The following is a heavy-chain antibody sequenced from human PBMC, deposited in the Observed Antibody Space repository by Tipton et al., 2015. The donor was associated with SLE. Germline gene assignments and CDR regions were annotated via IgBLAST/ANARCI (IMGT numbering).Heavy chain of an antibody. D-gene: IGHD6-6*01. J-gene: IGHJ2*01. CDR1: GGSISSSSYY. CDR3: APSIAARPRDWYFDL. Sequence: LRLSCTVSGGSISSSSYYWGWIRQPPGKGLEWIGSIYYSGSTYYNPSLKRRVTISVDTSKNQFSLKLSSVTAADTAVYYCAPSIAARPRDWYFDLWGRGTLVTVSS. CDR2: IYYSGST. V-gene: IGHV4-39*01.